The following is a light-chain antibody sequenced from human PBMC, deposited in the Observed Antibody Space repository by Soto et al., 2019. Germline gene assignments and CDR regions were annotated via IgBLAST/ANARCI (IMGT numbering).Light chain of an antibody. CDR1: QSISSY. CDR3: QQSYSTPPRWT. CDR2: AAS. Sequence: DIQMTQSPSSLSASVGDRVTITCRASQSISSYLNWYQQKPGKAPKLLIYAASSLQSGVPSRFSGSGSGTDFTLTISSLQPEDFATYYCQQSYSTPPRWTFAQGTKVDIK. V-gene: IGKV1-39*01. J-gene: IGKJ1*01.